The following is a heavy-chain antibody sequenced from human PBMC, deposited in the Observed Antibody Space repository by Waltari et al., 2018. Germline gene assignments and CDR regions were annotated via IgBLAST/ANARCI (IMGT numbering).Heavy chain of an antibody. CDR3: ATDPGYCSGGSCYGIPFDY. Sequence: EVQLVQSGAEVKKPGATVKISCKVSGYTFTDYYMHWVQQAPGKGLEWMGLVDPEDGETRYAEKCQDRVTKTADTSTDSAYMELSSLRSEDTAVYYCATDPGYCSGGSCYGIPFDYWGQGTLVTVSS. V-gene: IGHV1-69-2*01. D-gene: IGHD2-15*01. CDR1: GYTFTDYY. CDR2: VDPEDGET. J-gene: IGHJ4*02.